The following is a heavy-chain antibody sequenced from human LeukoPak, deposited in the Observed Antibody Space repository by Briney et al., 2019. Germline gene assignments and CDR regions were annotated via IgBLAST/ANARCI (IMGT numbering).Heavy chain of an antibody. V-gene: IGHV3-30*02. CDR3: AKDGRLYYYDSSGYFLDY. J-gene: IGHJ4*02. D-gene: IGHD3-22*01. CDR2: IRYDGSNK. CDR1: GFTFSSYG. Sequence: PGGSLRLPCAASGFTFSSYGMHWVRQAPGKGLEWVAFIRYDGSNKYYADSVKGRFTISRDNSKNTLYLQMNSLRAEDTAVYYCAKDGRLYYYDSSGYFLDYWGQGTLVTVSS.